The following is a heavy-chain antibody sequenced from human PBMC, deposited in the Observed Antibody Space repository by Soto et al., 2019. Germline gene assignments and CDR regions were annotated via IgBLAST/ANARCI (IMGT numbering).Heavy chain of an antibody. J-gene: IGHJ4*02. Sequence: PSETLSLTCTVSGGSISSGGYYWSWIRRHPGKGLEWIGYIYYSGSTYYNPSLKSRVTISVDTSKNQFSLKLTSVTAADTAVYYCARVPFESNGVTYFDYWGQGTLVTVSS. CDR3: ARVPFESNGVTYFDY. V-gene: IGHV4-31*03. D-gene: IGHD3-9*01. CDR2: IYYSGST. CDR1: GGSISSGGYY.